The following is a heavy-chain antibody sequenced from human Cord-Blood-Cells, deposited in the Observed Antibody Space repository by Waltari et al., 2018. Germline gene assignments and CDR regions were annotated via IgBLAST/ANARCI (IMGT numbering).Heavy chain of an antibody. D-gene: IGHD7-27*01. CDR1: GGSFSGYY. CDR2: SNQSVST. CDR3: ARGGQTGDLDY. Sequence: QVQLQQWGAGLLKPSETLSLTCAVYGGSFSGYYWSWIRQPQGKGLDWFGESNQSVSTNHNPSLKSRVTISVDTSKNQFSLKLSSVTAADTAVYYCARGGQTGDLDYWGQGTLVTVSS. J-gene: IGHJ4*02. V-gene: IGHV4-34*01.